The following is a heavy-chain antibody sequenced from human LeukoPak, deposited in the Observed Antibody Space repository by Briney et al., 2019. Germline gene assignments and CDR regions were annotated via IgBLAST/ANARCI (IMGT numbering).Heavy chain of an antibody. V-gene: IGHV3-21*06. CDR2: IGPTGSDR. CDR1: GLTFSTSG. J-gene: IGHJ4*02. Sequence: GGSLRLSCTASGLTFSTSGFNWVRQAPGKGLEWVASIGPTGSDRYQADSIKGRFTISRDNANNFLYLQVNSLRAEDTAVYYCATETNGRHYDYWGQGTLRTVSS. D-gene: IGHD1-14*01. CDR3: ATETNGRHYDY.